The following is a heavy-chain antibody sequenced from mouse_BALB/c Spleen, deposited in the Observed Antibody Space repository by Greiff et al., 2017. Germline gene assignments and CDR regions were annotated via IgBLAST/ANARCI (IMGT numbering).Heavy chain of an antibody. V-gene: IGHV5-12-1*01. CDR3: ARHEVLYAMDY. CDR2: ISSGGGST. CDR1: GFAFSSYD. J-gene: IGHJ4*01. Sequence: EVQGVESGGGLVKPGGSLKLSCAASGFAFSSYDMSWVRQTPEKRLEWVAYISSGGGSTYYPDTVKGRFTISRDNAKNTLYLQMSSLKSEDTAMYYCARHEVLYAMDYWGQGTSVTVSS.